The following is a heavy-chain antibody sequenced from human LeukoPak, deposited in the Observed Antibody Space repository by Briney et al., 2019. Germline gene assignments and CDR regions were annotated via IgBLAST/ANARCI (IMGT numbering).Heavy chain of an antibody. CDR2: IYYSGTT. D-gene: IGHD4-17*01. CDR1: GGSISHYY. Sequence: TSETLSLTCTVSGGSISHYYWSWIRQSPGKGLEWIGYIYYSGTTNYNPSLKSRVTISVDTSRNQFSLQLRSVTAADTAVYYCAREDPQTTVPEGMDVWGQGTTVSVSS. CDR3: AREDPQTTVPEGMDV. J-gene: IGHJ6*02. V-gene: IGHV4-59*01.